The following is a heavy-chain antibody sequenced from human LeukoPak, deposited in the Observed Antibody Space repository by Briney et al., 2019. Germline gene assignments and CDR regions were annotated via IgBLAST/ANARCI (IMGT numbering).Heavy chain of an antibody. V-gene: IGHV3-66*01. J-gene: IGHJ4*02. Sequence: PGGSLGLSCAASAFTVISNYMSWVRQAPGKGLEWVSLIRDSGSTFYADSVKGRFTISRDNSKNTLYLQMNSLRAEDTAVYYCARALNYFDYWGQGTLVTVSS. CDR3: ARALNYFDY. CDR2: IRDSGST. CDR1: AFTVISNY.